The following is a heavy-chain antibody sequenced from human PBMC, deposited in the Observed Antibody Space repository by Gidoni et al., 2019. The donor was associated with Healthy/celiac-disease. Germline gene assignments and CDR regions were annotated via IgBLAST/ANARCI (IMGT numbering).Heavy chain of an antibody. V-gene: IGHV4-39*01. J-gene: IGHJ3*02. CDR2: IYYSGST. CDR1: GGSISSSSYY. CDR3: ARHGRPEVDFYYYDSSGYYYWAFDI. D-gene: IGHD3-22*01. Sequence: QLQLQESGPGLVKPSETLSLTCTVSGGSISSSSYYWGWIRQPPGKGLEWIGSIYYSGSTYYNPSLNSRVTISVDTSKNQFSLKLSSVTAADTAVYYCARHGRPEVDFYYYDSSGYYYWAFDIWGQGTMVTVSS.